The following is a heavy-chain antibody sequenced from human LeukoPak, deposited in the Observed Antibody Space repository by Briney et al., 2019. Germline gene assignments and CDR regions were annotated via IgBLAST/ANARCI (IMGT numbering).Heavy chain of an antibody. J-gene: IGHJ4*02. Sequence: SQTLSLTCTVSGGSISSGGYYWSWIRQHPGKGLEWIGYIYYSGSTYYNPSLKSRVTISVDTSKNQFSLKLSSVTAADTAVYYCARGGYHILTGYSKPLFDYWGQGTLVTVSS. CDR1: GGSISSGGYY. CDR3: ARGGYHILTGYSKPLFDY. D-gene: IGHD3-9*01. CDR2: IYYSGST. V-gene: IGHV4-31*03.